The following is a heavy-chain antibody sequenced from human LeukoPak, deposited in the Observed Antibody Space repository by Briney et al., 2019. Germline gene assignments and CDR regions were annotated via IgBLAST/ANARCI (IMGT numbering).Heavy chain of an antibody. CDR2: IKQDGSEK. D-gene: IGHD6-19*01. CDR1: GFTFSSYW. CDR3: ARGIGSGWYGSFDY. Sequence: PGGSLRLSCAASGFTFSSYWMSWVRQAPGKGLEWVANIKQDGSEKYYVDSVKGRFSISRDNAKNSLYLRMNSLRAEDTAVYYCARGIGSGWYGSFDYWGQGTLVTVSS. J-gene: IGHJ4*02. V-gene: IGHV3-7*03.